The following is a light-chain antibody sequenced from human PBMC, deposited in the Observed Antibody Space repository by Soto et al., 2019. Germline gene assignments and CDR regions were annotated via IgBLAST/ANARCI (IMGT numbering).Light chain of an antibody. J-gene: IGLJ7*01. CDR2: LEGSGSY. Sequence: QSVLTQSSSASASRGSSVKLTCTLSSGHSSYIIAWHQQQPGKAPRYLMKLEGSGSYNKGSGVPDRFSGSSSGADRYLTISNLQFEDEADYYCETWDSNTAIFGGGTQLTVL. CDR1: SGHSSYI. CDR3: ETWDSNTAI. V-gene: IGLV4-60*02.